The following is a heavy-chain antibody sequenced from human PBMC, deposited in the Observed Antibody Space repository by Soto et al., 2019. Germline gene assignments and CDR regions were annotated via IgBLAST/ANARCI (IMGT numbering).Heavy chain of an antibody. J-gene: IGHJ6*03. CDR3: ARDWSGELTNRDSCYFLDV. CDR1: GGSVSSGSYY. Sequence: PSETLSLTCTVSGGSVSSGSYYWSWIRQPPGKGLEWIGYIYYSGSTNYNPSLKSRVTISVDTSKNQFSLKLSSVTAADTAVYYCARDWSGELTNRDSCYFLDVSGKGTTVTVSS. V-gene: IGHV4-61*01. CDR2: IYYSGST. D-gene: IGHD3-10*01.